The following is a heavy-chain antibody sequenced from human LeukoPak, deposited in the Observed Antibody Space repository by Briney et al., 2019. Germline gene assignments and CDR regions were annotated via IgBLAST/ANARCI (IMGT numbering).Heavy chain of an antibody. D-gene: IGHD5-24*01. CDR3: ARDLAGYNSFDY. V-gene: IGHV3-66*01. J-gene: IGHJ4*02. CDR2: IYSGGST. Sequence: GGSLRLSCAASGFTVSNNYMSWVRQAPGKGLVWVSSIYSGGSTYYTDSVKGRFTISRDNSKNTLYLRMNSLRAEHTAVYYCARDLAGYNSFDYWGQGTLVTVSS. CDR1: GFTVSNNY.